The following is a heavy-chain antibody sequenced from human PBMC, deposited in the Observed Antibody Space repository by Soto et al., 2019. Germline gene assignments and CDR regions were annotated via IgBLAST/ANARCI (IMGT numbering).Heavy chain of an antibody. Sequence: QVQLVESGGGVVQPGRSLRLSCAASGFTFSSYAMDWVRQAPGKGLEWVAVISYDGSNKYYADSVKGRFTISRDNSKNTLYLQMNSLRAEDTAVYYCARPGGNYGDYDCWGQGTLVTVSS. CDR3: ARPGGNYGDYDC. J-gene: IGHJ4*02. CDR2: ISYDGSNK. D-gene: IGHD4-17*01. CDR1: GFTFSSYA. V-gene: IGHV3-30-3*01.